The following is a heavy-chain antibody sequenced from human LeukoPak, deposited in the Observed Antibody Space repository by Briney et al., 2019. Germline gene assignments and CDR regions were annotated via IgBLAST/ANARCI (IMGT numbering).Heavy chain of an antibody. V-gene: IGHV3-30-3*01. CDR1: GFTFSSYA. J-gene: IGHJ4*02. Sequence: GSLRLSSAASGFTFSSYAMHWVRQAPGKGLEWVAVISYDGSNKYYADSVKGRFTISRDNSKNTLYLQMNSLRAEDTAVYYCARGNYDFWSGYCRFDYGGQGTLVTVS. CDR2: ISYDGSNK. CDR3: ARGNYDFWSGYCRFDY. D-gene: IGHD3-3*01.